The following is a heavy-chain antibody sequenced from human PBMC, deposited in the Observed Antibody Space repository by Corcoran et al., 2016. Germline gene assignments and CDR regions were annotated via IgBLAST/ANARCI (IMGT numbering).Heavy chain of an antibody. V-gene: IGHV1-3*01. J-gene: IGHJ4*02. CDR1: GYTFTSYA. D-gene: IGHD5-12*01. CDR3: AGAEGWLQFSSKEDVDY. CDR2: INAGNGNT. Sequence: QVQLVQSGAEVKKPGASVKVSCKASGYTFTSYAIHWVRQAPGERLEWMAWINAGNGNTKYSQKFQGRVTITRDTSASTAYMEGSSRRSEETAVYYGAGAEGWLQFSSKEDVDYWGQGTLVTVSS.